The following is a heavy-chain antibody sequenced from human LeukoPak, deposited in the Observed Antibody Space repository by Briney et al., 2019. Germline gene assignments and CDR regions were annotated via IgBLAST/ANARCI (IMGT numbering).Heavy chain of an antibody. Sequence: SETLSLTCAVSGYSISSGYYWGWIRPPPGKGLEWIGSIYHSGSTYYNPSLKSRVTISVDTSKNQFSLRLSSVTAADTAVYYCARVEPPNWFDPWGQGTLVTVSS. CDR2: IYHSGST. CDR1: GYSISSGYY. V-gene: IGHV4-38-2*01. CDR3: ARVEPPNWFDP. J-gene: IGHJ5*02. D-gene: IGHD5-24*01.